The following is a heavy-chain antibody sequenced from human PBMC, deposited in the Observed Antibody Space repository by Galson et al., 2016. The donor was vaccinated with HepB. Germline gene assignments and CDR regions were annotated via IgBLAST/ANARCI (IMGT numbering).Heavy chain of an antibody. V-gene: IGHV4-34*01. J-gene: IGHJ6*03. D-gene: IGHD4-17*01. Sequence: SETLSLTCAVYGGSFSGYYWSWIRQPPGKGLEWIGEINHSGSTNYNPSLKSRVTIPVDTSKNQFSLKLGSVTAADTAVYYCARGDNPDYGDYASAYYYMDVWGKGTTVTVSS. CDR2: INHSGST. CDR3: ARGDNPDYGDYASAYYYMDV. CDR1: GGSFSGYY.